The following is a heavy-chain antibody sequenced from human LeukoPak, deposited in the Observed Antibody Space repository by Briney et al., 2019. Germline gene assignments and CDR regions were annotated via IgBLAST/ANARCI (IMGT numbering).Heavy chain of an antibody. Sequence: GGSLRLSRAASGFILSDYNMNWVRQAPGKGLEWVSFIAISGSYITYADSVKGRFTISRDNAKNSLYLQMNSLRAEDTAVYYCARDLNATIRAYDYWGQGTLVTVSS. CDR3: ARDLNATIRAYDY. CDR2: IAISGSYI. CDR1: GFILSDYN. J-gene: IGHJ4*02. D-gene: IGHD1-26*01. V-gene: IGHV3-21*01.